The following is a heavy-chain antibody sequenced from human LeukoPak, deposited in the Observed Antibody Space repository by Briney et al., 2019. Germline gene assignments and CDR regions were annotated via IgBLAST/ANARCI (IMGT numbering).Heavy chain of an antibody. Sequence: GGSLRLSCSASGFTFSNYAIHWVRQVPGKGLEYVSTISDNGGNTNYADSVKGRFTISRDNSKNTLYLQMSSLRPEDTAVYYCVKAAGSWYGYFDYWGQGTLVTVSS. D-gene: IGHD6-13*01. CDR2: ISDNGGNT. V-gene: IGHV3-64D*06. CDR1: GFTFSNYA. J-gene: IGHJ4*02. CDR3: VKAAGSWYGYFDY.